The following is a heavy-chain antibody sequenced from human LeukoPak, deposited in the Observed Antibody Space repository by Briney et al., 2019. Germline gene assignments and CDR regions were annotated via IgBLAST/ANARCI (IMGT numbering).Heavy chain of an antibody. CDR3: ARNIGGVGY. V-gene: IGHV3-53*01. J-gene: IGHJ4*02. D-gene: IGHD2-21*01. CDR2: IYSGGST. Sequence: PGGSLRLSCAASGFTFSSYGMHWVRQPPGKGLEWVSVIYSGGSTYYADSVKGRFTISRDNSKNTLYLQMNSLRAEDTAVYYCARNIGGVGYWGQGTLVTVSS. CDR1: GFTFSSYG.